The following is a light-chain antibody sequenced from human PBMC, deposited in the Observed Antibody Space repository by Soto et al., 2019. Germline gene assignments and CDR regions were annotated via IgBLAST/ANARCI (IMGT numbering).Light chain of an antibody. Sequence: QSALTQPASLSGSPGQSITISCTGSSSDVGGYNSVSWYQQHPGKAPKLMIYDVSNRPSGVSNRFSGSKSGNTASLTISGLQADYEADYYCSSYSSGSNVVFGGGTKVTVL. J-gene: IGLJ2*01. CDR3: SSYSSGSNVV. CDR1: SSDVGGYNS. V-gene: IGLV2-14*03. CDR2: DVS.